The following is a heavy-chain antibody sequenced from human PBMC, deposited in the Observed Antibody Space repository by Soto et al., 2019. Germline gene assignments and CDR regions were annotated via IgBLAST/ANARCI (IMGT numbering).Heavy chain of an antibody. CDR2: IYHSGST. V-gene: IGHV4-30-2*05. CDR3: ASLPWADYGGIFDP. Sequence: PSLTCAVSGGSISSGGYSWSWIRQPPGKGLEWIGYIYHSGSTYYNPSLKSRVTISVDTSKNQFSLKLSSVTAADTAVYYCASLPWADYGGIFDPWGQGTLVTVSS. CDR1: GGSISSGGYS. J-gene: IGHJ5*02. D-gene: IGHD4-17*01.